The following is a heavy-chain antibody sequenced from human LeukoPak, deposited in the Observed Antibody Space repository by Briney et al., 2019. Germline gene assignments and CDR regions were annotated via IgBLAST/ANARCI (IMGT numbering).Heavy chain of an antibody. Sequence: SGGSLRLSCAASGFTFSSYWMSWVRQAPGKGLEWVSAISGSGGSTYYADSVKGRYTISRDNAKNTLYLQMNSLRAEDTAVYYCARVVYSGSYSCDYWGQGTLVTVSS. CDR2: ISGSGGST. J-gene: IGHJ4*02. CDR3: ARVVYSGSYSCDY. D-gene: IGHD1-26*01. V-gene: IGHV3-23*01. CDR1: GFTFSSYW.